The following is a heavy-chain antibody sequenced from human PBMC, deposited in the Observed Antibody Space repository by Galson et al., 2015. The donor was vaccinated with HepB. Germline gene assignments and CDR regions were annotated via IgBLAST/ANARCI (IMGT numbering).Heavy chain of an antibody. Sequence: SLRLSCAASGFTFSSYEMNWVRQAPGKGLEWVSYISSSGSTIYYADSVKGRFTISRDNAKNSLYLQMNSLRAEDTAVYYCARSYGIPYYFDYWGQGALVTVSS. V-gene: IGHV3-48*03. CDR2: ISSSGSTI. D-gene: IGHD1-26*01. J-gene: IGHJ4*02. CDR3: ARSYGIPYYFDY. CDR1: GFTFSSYE.